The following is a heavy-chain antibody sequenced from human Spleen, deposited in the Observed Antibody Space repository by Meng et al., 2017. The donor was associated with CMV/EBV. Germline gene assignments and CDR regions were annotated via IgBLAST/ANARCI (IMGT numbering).Heavy chain of an antibody. Sequence: SVKVSCKASGFTFDTSVVQWVRQARGHRLEWIRRIVVGSGNTDYAQKFQERVTITRDMSTATAYLELSSLRSEDTAVYYCAGATYFDFWSGYPQGFEYWGQGTLVTVSS. CDR2: IVVGSGNT. V-gene: IGHV1-58*01. J-gene: IGHJ4*02. D-gene: IGHD3-3*01. CDR1: GFTFDTSV. CDR3: AGATYFDFWSGYPQGFEY.